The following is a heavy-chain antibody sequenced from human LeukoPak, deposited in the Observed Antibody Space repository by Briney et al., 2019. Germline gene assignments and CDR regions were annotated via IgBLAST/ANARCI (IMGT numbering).Heavy chain of an antibody. CDR1: GFTFSIIG. J-gene: IGHJ4*02. CDR2: INEGGEDT. V-gene: IGHV3-23*01. Sequence: GESLKISCAASGFTFSIIGMSWVRQAPGKGLEWVSTINEGGEDTYYANSVKGRFTVSRDNSRNTLYLQMNSLRVEDTAVYYCAKSGWLDNLGQGTLVTVSS. D-gene: IGHD6-19*01. CDR3: AKSGWLDN.